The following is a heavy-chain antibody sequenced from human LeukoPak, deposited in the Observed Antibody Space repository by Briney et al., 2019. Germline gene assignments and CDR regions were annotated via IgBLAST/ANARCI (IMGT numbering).Heavy chain of an antibody. V-gene: IGHV1-18*01. CDR2: ISAYNGNT. D-gene: IGHD5-18*01. J-gene: IGHJ4*02. CDR3: ARERSYSYDRKGSVDY. Sequence: ASVNVSCKASGYTFTSYGISWVRQAPGQGLEWMGWISAYNGNTNYAQKLQGRVTMTTDTSTSTAYMELRSLRSDDTAVYYCARERSYSYDRKGSVDYWGQGTLVTVSS. CDR1: GYTFTSYG.